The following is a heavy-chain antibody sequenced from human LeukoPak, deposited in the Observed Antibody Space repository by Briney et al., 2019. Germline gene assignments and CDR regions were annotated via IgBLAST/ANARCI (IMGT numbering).Heavy chain of an antibody. J-gene: IGHJ4*02. V-gene: IGHV4-59*01. CDR3: ARGDGLYYYGSGSTNFDY. CDR2: IYYSGTT. Sequence: SETLSLTCTVSGGSISSYYWNWIRQPPGKGLEWIGYIYYSGTTNYNPSLKSRVSMSVDTSKNQFSLKLSSVTAADTAVYYCARGDGLYYYGSGSTNFDYWGQGTLVTVSS. D-gene: IGHD3-10*01. CDR1: GGSISSYY.